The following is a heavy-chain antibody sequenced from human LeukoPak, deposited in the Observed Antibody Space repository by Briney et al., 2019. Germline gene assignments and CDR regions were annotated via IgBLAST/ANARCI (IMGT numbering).Heavy chain of an antibody. J-gene: IGHJ4*02. V-gene: IGHV4-34*01. CDR3: AKGGYSSGWYVGY. D-gene: IGHD6-19*01. CDR2: IIHRGST. Sequence: SGTPSLTPAVYGGSFSGYYWGWIRQPPGKGLEWIGEIIHRGSTNSTPSPKSRVTIPVDTSKTQFSLKLGSVTAADTAVYYCAKGGYSSGWYVGYWGQGTLVTVSS. CDR1: GGSFSGYY.